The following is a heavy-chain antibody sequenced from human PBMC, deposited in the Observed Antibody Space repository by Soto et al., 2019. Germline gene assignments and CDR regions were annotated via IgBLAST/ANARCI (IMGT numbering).Heavy chain of an antibody. CDR1: GGPFSGVY. CDR2: VNHRGSA. J-gene: IGHJ5*02. CDR3: ARDAFCGSGTCRVGHWFDP. Sequence: SETLSLTCAVSGGPFSGVYWSWIRQPPGKGLEWIGGVNHRGSANYNPSLESRVTMSVDTSKNQFSLKLTSVTAADSAVYYCARDAFCGSGTCRVGHWFDPWGQGTLVTVSS. V-gene: IGHV4-34*01. D-gene: IGHD2-21*01.